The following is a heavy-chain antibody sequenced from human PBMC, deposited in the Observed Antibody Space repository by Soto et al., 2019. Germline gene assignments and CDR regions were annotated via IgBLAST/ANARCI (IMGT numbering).Heavy chain of an antibody. CDR3: AREGQLWFYYYYYGMDV. CDR2: INPNSGGT. J-gene: IGHJ6*02. D-gene: IGHD5-18*01. CDR1: GYTFTGYY. Sequence: ASVKFSCKASGYTFTGYYMHWVRQAPGQGLEWMGWINPNSGGTNYAQKFQGRVTMTRDTSISTAYMELSRLRSDDTAVYYCAREGQLWFYYYYYGMDVWGQGTTVTVSS. V-gene: IGHV1-2*02.